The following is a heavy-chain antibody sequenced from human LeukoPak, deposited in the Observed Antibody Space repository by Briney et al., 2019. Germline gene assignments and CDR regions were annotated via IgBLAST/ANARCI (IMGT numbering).Heavy chain of an antibody. D-gene: IGHD3-10*01. CDR1: GSSISPHH. CDR3: ARDRYTPGSGSYYNFGY. Sequence: SETLSLTCSVSGSSISPHHWTWIRQAPGEGLEWMGYIYYRGTTNYSPSLKNRLTMSVDTSKNQISLKLTSVTAADTAVYYCARDRYTPGSGSYYNFGYWGQGTLVTVSS. J-gene: IGHJ4*02. V-gene: IGHV4-59*11. CDR2: IYYRGTT.